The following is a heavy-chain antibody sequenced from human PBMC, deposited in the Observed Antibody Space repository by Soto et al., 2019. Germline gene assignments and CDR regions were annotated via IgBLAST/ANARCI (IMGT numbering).Heavy chain of an antibody. Sequence: VSVKVSCKASGYTFTGYYMHWVRQAPGQGLEWMGWINPNSGGTNYAQKFQGRVTMTRDTSISTAYMELSRLRSDDTAVYYCARALAWGPGYYFDYWGQGTLVTVSS. V-gene: IGHV1-2*02. CDR3: ARALAWGPGYYFDY. CDR1: GYTFTGYY. CDR2: INPNSGGT. D-gene: IGHD3-10*01. J-gene: IGHJ4*02.